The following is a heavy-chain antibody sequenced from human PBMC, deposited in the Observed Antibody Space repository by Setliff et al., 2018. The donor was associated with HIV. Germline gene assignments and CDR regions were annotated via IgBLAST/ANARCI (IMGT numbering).Heavy chain of an antibody. CDR3: AKHLSPGSGWYSKATGMHV. CDR1: GYSFTSYW. J-gene: IGHJ6*02. V-gene: IGHV5-51*01. CDR2: IYPGDSDT. Sequence: PGASLKISCKGAGYSFTSYWICWVRQIPGKGLEWMGIIYPGDSDTSYSPSFHGQVTISADKSISTAYLQWSSLKAADTAMYYCAKHLSPGSGWYSKATGMHVWGQGTTVTVSS. D-gene: IGHD6-19*01.